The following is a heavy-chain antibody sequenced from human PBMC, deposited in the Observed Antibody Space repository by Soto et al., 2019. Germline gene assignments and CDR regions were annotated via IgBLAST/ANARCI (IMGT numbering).Heavy chain of an antibody. CDR2: ISAYNGNT. J-gene: IGHJ5*02. V-gene: IGHV1-18*04. CDR1: GYTFTSYG. CDR3: ARVVGTMIVVVITNNWFDP. D-gene: IGHD3-22*01. Sequence: GASVKVSCKASGYTFTSYGISWVRQAPGQGLEWMGWISAYNGNTNYAQKLQGRVTMTTDTSTSTAYMELRSLRSDDTAVYYCARVVGTMIVVVITNNWFDPWGQGTLVTVS.